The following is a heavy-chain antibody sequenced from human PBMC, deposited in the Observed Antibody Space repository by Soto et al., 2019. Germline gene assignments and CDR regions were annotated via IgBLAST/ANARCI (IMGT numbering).Heavy chain of an antibody. V-gene: IGHV1-8*01. CDR1: GYTFTSYD. CDR3: ARDDGGYAYIGY. CDR2: MNPNSGDT. J-gene: IGHJ4*02. Sequence: QVQLVQSGAEVKKPGASVKVSCKASGYTFTSYDIIWVRQATGQGLEWMGRMNPNSGDTGLARKFQGRLTMTRNTSISTAYMELSSLRSEDTAIYYCARDDGGYAYIGYWGQGTLVTVSS. D-gene: IGHD3-22*01.